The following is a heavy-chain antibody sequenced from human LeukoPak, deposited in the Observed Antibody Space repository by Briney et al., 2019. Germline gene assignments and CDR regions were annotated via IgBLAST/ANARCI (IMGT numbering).Heavy chain of an antibody. Sequence: GGSLRLSCAASGFTFSSYSMNWVRQAPGNGLEWVSSISSSSSYIYYADSVKGRFTISRDNAKNSLYLQMNSLRAEDTAVYYCAREGSGRYKGGIYFDYWGQGTLVTVSS. CDR1: GFTFSSYS. CDR2: ISSSSSYI. D-gene: IGHD6-19*01. CDR3: AREGSGRYKGGIYFDY. J-gene: IGHJ4*02. V-gene: IGHV3-21*01.